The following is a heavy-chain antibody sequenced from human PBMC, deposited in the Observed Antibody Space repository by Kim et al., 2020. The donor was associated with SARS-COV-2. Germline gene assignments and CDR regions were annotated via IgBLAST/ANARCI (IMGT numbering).Heavy chain of an antibody. CDR2: ISYSGRT. CDR3: ARGVPSPYNASYVFDY. CDR1: GASMSSRSYY. V-gene: IGHV4-39*01. D-gene: IGHD3-16*01. Sequence: SETLSLTCTVSGASMSSRSYYWGWIRQPPGKGLEWIGTISYSGRTYYNSSLKSRVTISVDTSKRQFSLNLNSVTAADTAVFYCARGVPSPYNASYVFDYWGRGTLVTVSS. J-gene: IGHJ4*02.